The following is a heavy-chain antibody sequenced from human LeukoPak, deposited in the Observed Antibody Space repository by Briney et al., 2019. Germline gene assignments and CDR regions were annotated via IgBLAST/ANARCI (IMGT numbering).Heavy chain of an antibody. CDR1: GYTFTSYY. CDR3: ARRCRRGYWFDP. D-gene: IGHD6-13*01. CDR2: INPNSGGT. J-gene: IGHJ5*02. Sequence: ASVKVSCKASGYTFTSYYMHWVRQAPGQGLEWMGWINPNSGGTNYAQKFQGRVTMTRDTSISTAYMELSRLRSDDTAVYYCARRCRRGYWFDPWGQGTLVTVSS. V-gene: IGHV1-2*02.